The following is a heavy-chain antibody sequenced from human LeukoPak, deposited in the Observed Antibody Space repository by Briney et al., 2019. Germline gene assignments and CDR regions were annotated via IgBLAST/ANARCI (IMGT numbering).Heavy chain of an antibody. CDR2: IYYSGST. CDR1: GGSISSSSYY. D-gene: IGHD3-10*01. V-gene: IGHV4-39*01. J-gene: IGHJ4*02. Sequence: SETLSLTCTVSGGSISSSSYYWGWIRQPPGKGLEWIGSIYYSGSTYYNPSLKSRVTISVDTSKNQFSLKLSSVTAADTAVYYCARRRGESSPTPFIDYWGQGTLVTVSS. CDR3: ARRRGESSPTPFIDY.